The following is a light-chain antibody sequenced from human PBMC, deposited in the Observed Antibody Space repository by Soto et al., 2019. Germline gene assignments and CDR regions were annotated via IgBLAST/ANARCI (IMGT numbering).Light chain of an antibody. CDR1: QSVSNNY. Sequence: EVVLTQSPGTLSLSPGERATLSYRASQSVSNNYFAWYQQKPGQAPRLVIFGSSYRATGIPDRFSHSRAGTDFILGSSRLEPEDFAVDYCQQYGSSPPYTFGQGTKREI. CDR3: QQYGSSPPYT. CDR2: GSS. V-gene: IGKV3-20*01. J-gene: IGKJ2*01.